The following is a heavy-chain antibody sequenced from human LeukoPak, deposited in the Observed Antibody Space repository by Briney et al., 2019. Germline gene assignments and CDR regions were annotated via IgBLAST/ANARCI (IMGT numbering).Heavy chain of an antibody. Sequence: ASVTVSCKASGGTFSSYAISWVRQAPGQGLEWMGGIIPIFGTANYAQKFQGRVTITADESTSTAYMELSSLGSEDTAVYYCARGRRDGYKKYYFDYWGQGTLVTVSS. D-gene: IGHD5-24*01. CDR3: ARGRRDGYKKYYFDY. V-gene: IGHV1-69*01. J-gene: IGHJ4*02. CDR2: IIPIFGTA. CDR1: GGTFSSYA.